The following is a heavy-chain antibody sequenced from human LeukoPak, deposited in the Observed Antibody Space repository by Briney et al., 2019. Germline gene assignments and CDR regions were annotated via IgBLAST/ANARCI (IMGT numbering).Heavy chain of an antibody. CDR3: ARDPGYYYGSGSYSDY. Sequence: PGGSLRLSCAASGFTVSTNYMSWVRQAPGKGLEWVSVIYSGASTYYADSVKGRLTISRDNSKNTVYLQMNSLRAEDTAVYYCARDPGYYYGSGSYSDYWGQGTLVTVSS. V-gene: IGHV3-66*01. J-gene: IGHJ4*02. CDR1: GFTVSTNY. CDR2: IYSGAST. D-gene: IGHD3-10*01.